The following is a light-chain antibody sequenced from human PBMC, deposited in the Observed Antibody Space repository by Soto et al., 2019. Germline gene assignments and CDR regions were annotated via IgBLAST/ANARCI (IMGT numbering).Light chain of an antibody. J-gene: IGKJ1*01. CDR2: DVS. CDR1: QSIAAS. CDR3: QQYDYSRT. Sequence: GDTVTITYRASQSIAASLAWYQHKPGEAPKLLIYDVSSLETGVPSRFSGSGSGTEFSLTIRGLQPDDFATYYCQQYDYSRTFGQGTKVDIK. V-gene: IGKV1-5*01.